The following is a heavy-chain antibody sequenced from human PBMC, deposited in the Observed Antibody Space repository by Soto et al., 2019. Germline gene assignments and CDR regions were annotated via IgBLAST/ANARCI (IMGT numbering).Heavy chain of an antibody. CDR2: IIPIFSTA. CDR1: GAPFSSYA. V-gene: IGHV1-69*01. CDR3: ARDEQSSHYYYYYGMDV. D-gene: IGHD6-13*01. Sequence: PVKVSCKASGAPFSSYAIRWMRQAPGLGPEWMGGIIPIFSTANYAQKFQGRVTITADESTSTAYMELSSLRTEDTAVYYCARDEQSSHYYYYYGMDVWGQGTTVTLS. J-gene: IGHJ6*02.